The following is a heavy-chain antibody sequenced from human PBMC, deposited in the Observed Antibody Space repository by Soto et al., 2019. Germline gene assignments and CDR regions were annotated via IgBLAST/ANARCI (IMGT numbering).Heavy chain of an antibody. J-gene: IGHJ6*02. CDR1: GGAFSSYA. D-gene: IGHD5-18*01. Sequence: SVKVSCKASGGAFSSYAISWVGQAPGQGLEWMGGIIPIFGTANYAQKFQGRVKITADESTSTAYMALSSLRSEDTAVYYCARGDTAMVYYYYYGMDVWGQGTKVTVSS. CDR2: IIPIFGTA. V-gene: IGHV1-69*13. CDR3: ARGDTAMVYYYYYGMDV.